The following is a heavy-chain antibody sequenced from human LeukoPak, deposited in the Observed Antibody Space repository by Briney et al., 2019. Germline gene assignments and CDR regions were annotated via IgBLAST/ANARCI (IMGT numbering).Heavy chain of an antibody. V-gene: IGHV3-48*01. J-gene: IGHJ4*02. D-gene: IGHD2-21*02. Sequence: PGGSLRLSCAASGFTFSTYSMNWVRQAPGKGLEWVSYISSDNNIRDYADSVKGRFTISRDNAKNSLYLRMNSLRAEDTAVYYCAITGTARVSWDYWGQGTLVTVSS. CDR3: AITGTARVSWDY. CDR1: GFTFSTYS. CDR2: ISSDNNIR.